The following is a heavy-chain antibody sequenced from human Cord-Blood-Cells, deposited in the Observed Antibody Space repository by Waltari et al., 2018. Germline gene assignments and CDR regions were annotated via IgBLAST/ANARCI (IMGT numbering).Heavy chain of an antibody. CDR3: TTDVVDCSGGSCYYFDY. CDR2: IKSKTDGGTT. D-gene: IGHD2-15*01. J-gene: IGHJ4*02. CDR1: GFTFSNAW. Sequence: EVQLVESGGGLVKPGGSLRLSCAASGFTFSNAWMSWVRQAPGKGLEWVGRIKSKTDGGTTDYAAPVKGRFTISRDDSKNTLDLQMNSLKTEDTAVYYCTTDVVDCSGGSCYYFDYWGQGTLVTVSS. V-gene: IGHV3-15*01.